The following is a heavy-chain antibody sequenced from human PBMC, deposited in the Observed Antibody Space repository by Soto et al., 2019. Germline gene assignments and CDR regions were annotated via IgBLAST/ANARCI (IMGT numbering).Heavy chain of an antibody. J-gene: IGHJ4*02. CDR2: ISYDGSNK. CDR3: ARDVDGNLDS. CDR1: GFTFISYA. Sequence: GGSLRLSCAASGFTFISYAMSWVLQAPGKGLEWVAVISYDGSNKYYADSVKGRFTISRDDAKNSLYLQMNNLRAEDTAVYHCARDVDGNLDSWGQGTRVTVSS. V-gene: IGHV3-30-3*01.